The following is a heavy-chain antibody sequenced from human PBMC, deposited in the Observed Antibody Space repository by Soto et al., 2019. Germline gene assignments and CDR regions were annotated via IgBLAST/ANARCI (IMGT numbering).Heavy chain of an antibody. CDR3: ARPQFSLYYYYGLDV. D-gene: IGHD3-3*01. V-gene: IGHV5-51*01. CDR2: VHPGDSAT. CDR1: GYSFTSYW. Sequence: GESLKISCKGSGYSFTSYWIGWVRQMPGKGLEWMGIVHPGDSATRYRPSFQGQVTISADKSISTAYLQWSSLKASDTAMYYCARPQFSLYYYYGLDVWGQGTTVTVSS. J-gene: IGHJ6*02.